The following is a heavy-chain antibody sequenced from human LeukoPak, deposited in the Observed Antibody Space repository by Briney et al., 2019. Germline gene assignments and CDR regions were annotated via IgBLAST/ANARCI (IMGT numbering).Heavy chain of an antibody. J-gene: IGHJ4*02. V-gene: IGHV4-59*01. D-gene: IGHD2-15*01. CDR3: ARRRDRDFDY. CDR1: GGSISSYY. CDR2: IYYSGST. Sequence: PSETLSLTCTVSGGSISSYYWSWIRQPPGKGLEWIGYIYYSGSTNYNPSLKSRVTISVDTSKNQFSLELSSVTAADTAVYYCARRRDRDFDYWGQGTLVTVSS.